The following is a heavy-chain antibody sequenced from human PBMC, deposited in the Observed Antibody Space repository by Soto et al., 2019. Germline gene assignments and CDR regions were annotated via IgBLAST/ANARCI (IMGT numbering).Heavy chain of an antibody. D-gene: IGHD5-12*01. CDR3: AGDLDITLGYYYYYGSDV. CDR1: GFTFSSYG. CDR2: IWHDGSKN. V-gene: IGHV3-33*01. J-gene: IGHJ6*02. Sequence: QVQLVESGGGVVQPGRSLRLSCAASGFTFSSYGMHWVRQAPGKRLEWVAAIWHDGSKNYYADSVRGRFTISRDSSKRTPTVQMSGLRAENTVVYDWAGDLDITLGYYYYYGSDVWGQGTKVTVSS.